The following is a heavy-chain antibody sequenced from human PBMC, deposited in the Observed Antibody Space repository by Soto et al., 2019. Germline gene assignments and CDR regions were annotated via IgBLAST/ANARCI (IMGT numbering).Heavy chain of an antibody. CDR3: AREKSDLELFNWLDP. Sequence: PGESLKISCEASGYSFTTYWISWVRQMPGKGLEWMGAIDPRDSYTKYSPSFQGHVTISVDKSISTAYRQWNSLKASDTAIYYCAREKSDLELFNWLDPWGQGTLVTVSS. J-gene: IGHJ5*02. CDR1: GYSFTTYW. CDR2: IDPRDSYT. V-gene: IGHV5-10-1*01. D-gene: IGHD1-7*01.